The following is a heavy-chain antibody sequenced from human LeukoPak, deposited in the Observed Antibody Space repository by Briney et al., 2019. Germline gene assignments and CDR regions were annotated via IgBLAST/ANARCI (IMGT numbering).Heavy chain of an antibody. CDR2: INHSGST. J-gene: IGHJ6*03. CDR1: GGSFSGYY. Sequence: SETLSLTCAVYGGSFSGYYWSWIRQPPGKGLEWIGEINHSGSTNYNPSLKSRVTISVDTSKNQFSLKLSSVTAVDTAVYYCARLRSCGWFYMDVWGKGTTVTVSS. V-gene: IGHV4-34*01. CDR3: ARLRSCGWFYMDV. D-gene: IGHD5-18*01.